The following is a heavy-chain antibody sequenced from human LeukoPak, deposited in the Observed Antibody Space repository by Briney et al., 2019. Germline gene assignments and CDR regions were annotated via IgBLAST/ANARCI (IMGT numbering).Heavy chain of an antibody. V-gene: IGHV3-23*01. Sequence: GGSLRLSCAASGFTFSSYATSWVRQAPGKGLEWISAISGSGGSTYYADSVKGRFTISRDNSKNTLYLQMNSLRAEDTAVYYCAKDGTFVGYFDYWGQGTLVTVSS. CDR3: AKDGTFVGYFDY. CDR2: ISGSGGST. CDR1: GFTFSSYA. D-gene: IGHD1-26*01. J-gene: IGHJ4*02.